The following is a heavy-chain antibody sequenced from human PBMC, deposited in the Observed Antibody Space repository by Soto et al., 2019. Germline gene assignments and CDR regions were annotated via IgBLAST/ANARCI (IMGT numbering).Heavy chain of an antibody. D-gene: IGHD1-26*01. Sequence: GGSLRLSCAASGFTFGSYGLHWVRQAPGKGLEWVAVIWYDGSNKYYADSVKGRFTISRDNSKNTLYLQMNSLRAEDTAVYYCARDSPRRAVGYYYYGMDVWGQGTTVTVSS. V-gene: IGHV3-33*01. CDR3: ARDSPRRAVGYYYYGMDV. J-gene: IGHJ6*02. CDR2: IWYDGSNK. CDR1: GFTFGSYG.